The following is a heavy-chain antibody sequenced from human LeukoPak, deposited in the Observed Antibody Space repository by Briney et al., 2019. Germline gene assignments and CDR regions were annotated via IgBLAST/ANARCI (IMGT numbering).Heavy chain of an antibody. CDR3: AKFTHSPYDYYMDV. Sequence: ASVKVSCKASGYTFTGYYMHWVRQAAGQGLEWMGWMNTNSGNTGYAQKFQGRVTMTRNNSISTADMELNSLRSEDTAVYYCAKFTHSPYDYYMDVWGKRTTVTVSS. CDR1: GYTFTGYY. J-gene: IGHJ6*03. D-gene: IGHD2-21*01. CDR2: MNTNSGNT. V-gene: IGHV1-8*02.